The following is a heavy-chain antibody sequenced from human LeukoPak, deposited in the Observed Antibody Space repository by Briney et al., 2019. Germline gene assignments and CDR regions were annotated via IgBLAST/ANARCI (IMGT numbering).Heavy chain of an antibody. CDR1: GGSISSYF. Sequence: SSETLSLTCIVSGGSISSYFWSWIRQPPGKGLEWIGYIYYSGSTNYNPSLKSRVTISVDTSKNQFSLKLSSVTAADTAVYYCARYIERGEYYFDYWGQGTLVTVSS. V-gene: IGHV4-59*01. CDR2: IYYSGST. CDR3: ARYIERGEYYFDY. D-gene: IGHD3-10*01. J-gene: IGHJ4*02.